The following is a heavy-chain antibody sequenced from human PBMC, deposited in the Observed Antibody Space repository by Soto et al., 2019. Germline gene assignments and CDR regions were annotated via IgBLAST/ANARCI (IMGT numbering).Heavy chain of an antibody. CDR1: GGSINTFY. CDR3: AREGSYSAYICAHGLQLWLVDL. CDR2: IFSSGST. V-gene: IGHV4-4*07. Sequence: SETLSLTCTVSGGSINTFYWSWVRQPAGKGLEWIGRIFSSGSTSFNPSLESRVAMSVDTSKNHFSLNLSSVTAADMAVYYCAREGSYSAYICAHGLQLWLVDLWGQGVLVTVSS. J-gene: IGHJ5*02. D-gene: IGHD5-12*01.